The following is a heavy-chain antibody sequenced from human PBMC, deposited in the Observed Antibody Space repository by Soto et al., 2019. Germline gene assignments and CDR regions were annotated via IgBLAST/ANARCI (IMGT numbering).Heavy chain of an antibody. Sequence: PGGSLRLSCAASGFTFSSYAMHWVRQAPGKGLEWVAVISYDGSNKYYADSVKGRFTISRDNSKNTLYLQMNSLRAEDTAVYYCARDPNVVVAATVGDYWGQGTLVTVSS. CDR2: ISYDGSNK. CDR1: GFTFSSYA. V-gene: IGHV3-30-3*01. J-gene: IGHJ4*02. CDR3: ARDPNVVVAATVGDY. D-gene: IGHD2-15*01.